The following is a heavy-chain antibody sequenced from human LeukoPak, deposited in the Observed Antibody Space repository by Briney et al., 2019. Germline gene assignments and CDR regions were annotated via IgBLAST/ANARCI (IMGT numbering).Heavy chain of an antibody. V-gene: IGHV4-59*01. CDR3: AREATVYGTYYYYYYMDV. D-gene: IGHD4-11*01. Sequence: SETLSLTCTVSGGSISSYYWSWIRQPPGKGLEWIGYNYYSGSTNYNPSLKSRVTISVDTSKNQFSLKLSSVTAADTAVYYCAREATVYGTYYYYYYMDVWGKGTTVTVPS. CDR1: GGSISSYY. CDR2: NYYSGST. J-gene: IGHJ6*03.